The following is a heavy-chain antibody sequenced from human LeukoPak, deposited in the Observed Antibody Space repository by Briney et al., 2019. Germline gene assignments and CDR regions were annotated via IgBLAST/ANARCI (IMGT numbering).Heavy chain of an antibody. V-gene: IGHV4-4*07. D-gene: IGHD2-15*01. J-gene: IGHJ6*02. CDR2: IYTSGST. CDR3: AREEYCSGGSCYTPGRYYYGMDV. CDR1: GGSISSYY. Sequence: PSETLSLTCTVSGGSISSYYWSWIRQPAGKGLEWIGRIYTSGSTNYNPSLKSRVTMSVDTSKNQFSLKLSSVTAADTAVYYCAREEYCSGGSCYTPGRYYYGMDVWGQGTTVTVSS.